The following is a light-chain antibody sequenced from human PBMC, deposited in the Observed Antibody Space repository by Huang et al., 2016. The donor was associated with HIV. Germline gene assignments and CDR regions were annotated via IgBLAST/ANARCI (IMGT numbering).Light chain of an antibody. CDR2: LGS. Sequence: DFVMTQSPLSLPVTPGEPASISCRSSQSLLHSNGYNYLDWYLQKPGPSPQLLIYLGSDRASGVPDRVSGSGSGTDFTLKISRVEAEDVGVYYCIQGLQTPYTFGQGTKLEIK. V-gene: IGKV2-28*01. CDR1: QSLLHSNGYNY. CDR3: IQGLQTPYT. J-gene: IGKJ2*01.